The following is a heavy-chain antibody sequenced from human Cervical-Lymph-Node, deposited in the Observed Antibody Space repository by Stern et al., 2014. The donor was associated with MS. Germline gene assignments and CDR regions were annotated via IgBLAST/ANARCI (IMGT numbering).Heavy chain of an antibody. J-gene: IGHJ4*02. CDR2: IDWDDDK. CDR3: ARHYYDSSGYYDYFDY. V-gene: IGHV2-70*01. CDR1: GFSLSTSGMC. Sequence: QVTLKESGPALVKPTQTLTLTCTFSGFSLSTSGMCVSWIRQPPGKALEXLALIDWDDDKYYSTSLKTRLTISKDTSKNQVVLTMTNMDPVDTATYYCARHYYDSSGYYDYFDYWGQGTLVTVSS. D-gene: IGHD3-22*01.